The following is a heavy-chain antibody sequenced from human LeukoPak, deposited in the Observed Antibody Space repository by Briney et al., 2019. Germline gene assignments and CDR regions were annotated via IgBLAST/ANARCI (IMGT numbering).Heavy chain of an antibody. V-gene: IGHV3-48*01. CDR1: GFTFSTHT. CDR2: ISGSTSVI. CDR3: ARGLYYIDV. Sequence: GGSLRLSCAASGFTFSTHTMAWVRQAPGKGLEWVSYISGSTSVIYYADSVKGRFTISRDNAKNSLYLRMNSLRTEDTAIYYCARGLYYIDVWGNGTAVTVS. J-gene: IGHJ6*03.